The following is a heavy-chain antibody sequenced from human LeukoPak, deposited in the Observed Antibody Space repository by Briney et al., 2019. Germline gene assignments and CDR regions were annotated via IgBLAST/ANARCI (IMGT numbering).Heavy chain of an antibody. V-gene: IGHV4-34*01. CDR2: INHSGST. CDR3: ARHSAARGDY. CDR1: GGSISSYY. D-gene: IGHD6-6*01. Sequence: SETLSLTCTVSGGSISSYYWSWIRQPPGKGLEWIGEINHSGSTNYNPSLKSRVTISVDTSKNQFSLKLSSVTAADTAVYYCARHSAARGDYWGQGTLVTVSS. J-gene: IGHJ4*02.